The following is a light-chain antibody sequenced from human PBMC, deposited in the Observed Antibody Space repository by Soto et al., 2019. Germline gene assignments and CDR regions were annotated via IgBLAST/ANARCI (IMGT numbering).Light chain of an antibody. J-gene: IGLJ3*02. CDR1: NIGSKN. Sequence: SYELTQPLSVSVALGQTAMITCGGNNIGSKNVDWYQQKPGQAPVLVIYRDSNRPSGIPERFSGSNSGNTATLTISRAQAGDEADYYCQVWDSSTARVFGGGTKLTVL. CDR3: QVWDSSTARV. V-gene: IGLV3-9*01. CDR2: RDS.